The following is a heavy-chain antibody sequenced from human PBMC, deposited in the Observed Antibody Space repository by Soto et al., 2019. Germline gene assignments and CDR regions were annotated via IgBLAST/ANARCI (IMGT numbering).Heavy chain of an antibody. CDR1: GGLFSSFA. CDR3: GRGGGRYVWVNEF. V-gene: IGHV1-69*01. D-gene: IGHD3-16*01. J-gene: IGHJ4*02. CDR2: IIPVFNTP. Sequence: QEQLVQSGAEVKKPGSSVKVSCKDSGGLFSSFAISWVRQAPGQGLEWLGGIIPVFNTPYYAQKFQGRVTITEAESTNTAYMELSSLRSEDRPMYYCGRGGGRYVWVNEFWGQGSLVTVSS.